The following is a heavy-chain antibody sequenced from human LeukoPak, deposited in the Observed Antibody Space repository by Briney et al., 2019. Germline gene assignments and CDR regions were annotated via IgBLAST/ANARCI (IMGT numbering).Heavy chain of an antibody. D-gene: IGHD2-15*01. CDR1: GVSISSSNSY. CDR2: IDYSGNS. Sequence: SETLSLTCTVSGVSISSSNSYWGWIRQPPGKGLEWIGSIDYSGNSYYNASLKSQVSISMDTSKNQFSLKLRSVTPADTAVYYCAGHGRNIGHCRGGRCYPRAFDIWGQGRIVTVSS. CDR3: AGHGRNIGHCRGGRCYPRAFDI. V-gene: IGHV4-39*01. J-gene: IGHJ3*02.